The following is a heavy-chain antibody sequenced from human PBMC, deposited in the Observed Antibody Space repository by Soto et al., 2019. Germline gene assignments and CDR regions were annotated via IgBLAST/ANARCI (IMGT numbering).Heavy chain of an antibody. CDR2: IYYSGST. V-gene: IGHV4-59*08. Sequence: PSETRSLTCTVSGGSISSYYWSWIRQPPGKGLEWIGYIYYSGSTNYNPSLKSRVTISVDTSKNQFSLKLSSVTAADTAVYYCARQYASLDAFDIWGQGTMVT. D-gene: IGHD6-6*01. CDR3: ARQYASLDAFDI. J-gene: IGHJ3*02. CDR1: GGSISSYY.